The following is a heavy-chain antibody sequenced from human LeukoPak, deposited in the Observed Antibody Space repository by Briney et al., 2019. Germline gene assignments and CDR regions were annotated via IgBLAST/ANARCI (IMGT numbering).Heavy chain of an antibody. CDR1: GFTFSRYS. D-gene: IGHD3-22*01. Sequence: PGGSLRLSCAASGFTFSRYSMNWVRQAPGKGLEWVSSIRSSSSYIHYADSVKGRFTISRDNAKNSLYLQMNSLRVEDTAVYYCAREGIVVVKGYFDYWGQGTLVTVSS. V-gene: IGHV3-21*01. J-gene: IGHJ4*02. CDR3: AREGIVVVKGYFDY. CDR2: IRSSSSYI.